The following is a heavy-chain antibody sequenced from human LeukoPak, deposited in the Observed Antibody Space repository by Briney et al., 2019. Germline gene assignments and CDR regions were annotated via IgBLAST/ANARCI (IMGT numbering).Heavy chain of an antibody. V-gene: IGHV1-2*02. CDR3: ARVVVGAAAFGI. Sequence: ASVKVPCKASGYTFTGYYMHWARQPPGQGREWMGWINPNSGDTSYAQKCQGRVTMTTETSISTAYMKLNSLRSDDTAGYYCARVVVGAAAFGIWGQGTMVTISS. CDR2: INPNSGDT. J-gene: IGHJ3*02. CDR1: GYTFTGYY. D-gene: IGHD1-26*01.